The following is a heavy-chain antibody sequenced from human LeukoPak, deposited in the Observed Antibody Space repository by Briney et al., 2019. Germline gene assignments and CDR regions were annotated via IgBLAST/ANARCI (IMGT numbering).Heavy chain of an antibody. J-gene: IGHJ4*02. CDR1: GFTFSSYW. D-gene: IGHD3-3*01. CDR2: IKQDGSEK. Sequence: GGSQRLSCAASGFTFSSYWMSWVRQAPGKGLEWVANIKQDGSEKYYVDSVKGRFTISRDNAKNSLYLQMNSLRAEDTAVYYCASDFWSGYSDYWGQGTLVTVSS. V-gene: IGHV3-7*01. CDR3: ASDFWSGYSDY.